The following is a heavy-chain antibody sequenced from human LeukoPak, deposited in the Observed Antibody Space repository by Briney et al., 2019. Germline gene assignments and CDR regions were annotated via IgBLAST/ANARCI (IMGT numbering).Heavy chain of an antibody. D-gene: IGHD2-21*02. CDR1: GYTFNSHG. Sequence: GASVKVSCKASGYTFNSHGISWVRQAPGQRPEWMGWINTDNGNTKYAQKFQGRVTMTTDTSTSTAYMELSSLRSDDTAVYYCARKGCTGDCYRFDPWGQGTLVTVSS. V-gene: IGHV1-18*01. CDR3: ARKGCTGDCYRFDP. CDR2: INTDNGNT. J-gene: IGHJ5*02.